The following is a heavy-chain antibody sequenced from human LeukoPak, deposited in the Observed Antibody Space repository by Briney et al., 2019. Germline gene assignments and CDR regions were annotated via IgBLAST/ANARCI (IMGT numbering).Heavy chain of an antibody. V-gene: IGHV1-8*03. CDR3: ARGVIYDILTGYDYGMDV. CDR1: GYTFTSYD. D-gene: IGHD3-9*01. CDR2: MNPNSGNT. Sequence: ASVKVSCKASGYTFTSYDINWVRQATGQGLEWMGWMNPNSGNTGYAQKFQGRVTITRNTSISTAYMELSRLRSEDTAVYYCARGVIYDILTGYDYGMDVWGQGTTVTVSS. J-gene: IGHJ6*02.